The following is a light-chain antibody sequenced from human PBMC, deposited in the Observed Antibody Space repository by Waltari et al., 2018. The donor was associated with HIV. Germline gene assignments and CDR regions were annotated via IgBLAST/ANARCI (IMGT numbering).Light chain of an antibody. V-gene: IGKV4-1*01. CDR1: QSLLFSSTGKNF. CDR3: QQYFTNPRT. Sequence: DIVMTQSPESLTVSLGARATIHCKSRQSLLFSSTGKNFLAWYPLRPGQPPKLLLSWATSRETGVPERFGGTASGTNFTLTIDNFQAEDVAIYYCQQYFTNPRTFGQGTELQI. J-gene: IGKJ2*01. CDR2: WAT.